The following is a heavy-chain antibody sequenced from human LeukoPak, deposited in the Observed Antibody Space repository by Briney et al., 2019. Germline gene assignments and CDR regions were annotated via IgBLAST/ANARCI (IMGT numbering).Heavy chain of an antibody. V-gene: IGHV1-46*01. Sequence: ASVKVSCKASGYTFTSYYMHWMRQAPGQGPGWMGIINPRGGSTDYAQKFQGRVPMTSDTSTSTVYMELHSLRSEATAVYFCARVGITAATADYWGQGTLVTVSS. D-gene: IGHD4-23*01. CDR1: GYTFTSYY. CDR3: ARVGITAATADY. CDR2: INPRGGST. J-gene: IGHJ4*02.